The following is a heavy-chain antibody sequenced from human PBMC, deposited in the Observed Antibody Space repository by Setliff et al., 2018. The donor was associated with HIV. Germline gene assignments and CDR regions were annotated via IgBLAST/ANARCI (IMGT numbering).Heavy chain of an antibody. Sequence: SETLSLTCTVSGGSISSGSYYWSWIRQPAGKGLEWIGRIYTSGRTNYNPSLKSRVTISIDMSKNQFSLRLSSVTAADTAVYYCAKTSVGATGLYAFDIWGQGTMVTVSS. CDR3: AKTSVGATGLYAFDI. D-gene: IGHD1-26*01. V-gene: IGHV4-61*02. CDR2: IYTSGRT. J-gene: IGHJ3*02. CDR1: GGSISSGSYY.